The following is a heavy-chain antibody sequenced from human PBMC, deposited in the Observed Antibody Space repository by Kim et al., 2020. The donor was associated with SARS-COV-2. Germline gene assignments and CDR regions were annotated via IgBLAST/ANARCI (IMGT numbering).Heavy chain of an antibody. Sequence: SETLSLTCSVSGGSMSSFYWSWIRQTPGKGLEWIGYIYSSGSTYYKSSLKSRVTLSIHTSRNEFSLELRSVTAADTAVYYCARVRDGVASFDYWGQGT. D-gene: IGHD5-12*01. J-gene: IGHJ4*02. CDR2: IYSSGST. CDR3: ARVRDGVASFDY. CDR1: GGSMSSFY. V-gene: IGHV4-59*13.